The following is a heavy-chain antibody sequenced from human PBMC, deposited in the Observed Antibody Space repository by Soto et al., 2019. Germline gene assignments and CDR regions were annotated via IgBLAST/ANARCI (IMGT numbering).Heavy chain of an antibody. Sequence: SETLSLTCTVSGVSISNSSYYWGWIRRPPGKGLEWIGTIYYSGITYYNPSLKSRVTISVDTSKNQFSLKLTSVTAADTAVYYCARHGSNWGQGTLVTVAS. CDR1: GVSISNSSYY. V-gene: IGHV4-39*01. CDR3: ARHGSN. J-gene: IGHJ4*02. CDR2: IYYSGIT.